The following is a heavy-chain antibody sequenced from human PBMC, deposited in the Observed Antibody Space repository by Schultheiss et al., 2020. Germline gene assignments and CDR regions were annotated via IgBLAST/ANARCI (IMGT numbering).Heavy chain of an antibody. CDR3: ITFGGVIVTS. CDR1: GFTFSSYG. Sequence: GESLKISCAASGFTFSSYGMHWVRQAPGKGLEWVAVISYDGSNKYYADSVKGRFTISRDNSKNSLYLQMNSLRAEDTAVYYCITFGGVIVTSRGQGTLVTVSS. J-gene: IGHJ4*02. CDR2: ISYDGSNK. V-gene: IGHV3-30*03. D-gene: IGHD3-16*02.